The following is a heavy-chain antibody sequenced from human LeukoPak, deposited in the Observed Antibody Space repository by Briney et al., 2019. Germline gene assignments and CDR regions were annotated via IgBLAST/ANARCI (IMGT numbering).Heavy chain of an antibody. J-gene: IGHJ3*02. CDR3: ASFLKAKDTYYDILTGYFLPDTNHAFDI. V-gene: IGHV1-8*01. CDR2: MNPNSGNT. CDR1: GYTFTSYD. D-gene: IGHD3-9*01. Sequence: GASVKVSCKASGYTFTSYDINWVRQATGQGLEWMGWMNPNSGNTGYAQKFQGRVTMTRNTSISTAYMELSSLRSEDTAVYYCASFLKAKDTYYDILTGYFLPDTNHAFDIWGQGTMVTVSS.